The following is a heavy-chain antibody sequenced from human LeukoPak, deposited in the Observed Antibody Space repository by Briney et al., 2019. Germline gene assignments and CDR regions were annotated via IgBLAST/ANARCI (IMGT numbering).Heavy chain of an antibody. CDR3: AKGTTMIVVVIPSYYYYGMDV. D-gene: IGHD3-22*01. CDR1: GFTFSSYA. V-gene: IGHV3-23*01. CDR2: ISGSGGST. J-gene: IGHJ6*02. Sequence: GASLRLSCAASGFTFSSYAMSWVRQAPGKGLEWVSAISGSGGSTYYADSVKGRFTISRDNSKNTLYLQMNSLRAEDTAVYYCAKGTTMIVVVIPSYYYYGMDVWGQGTTVTVSS.